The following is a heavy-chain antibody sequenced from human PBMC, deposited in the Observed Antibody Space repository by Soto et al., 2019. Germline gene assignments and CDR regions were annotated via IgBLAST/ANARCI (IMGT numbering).Heavy chain of an antibody. D-gene: IGHD5-18*01. V-gene: IGHV4-39*07. CDR3: ARCGYSYGVYAFDI. Sequence: SETLPLTCTVSGGSIGSGGYYWSWIRQPPGKGLEWIGEINHSGSTNYNPSLKSRVTISVDTSKNHFSLKLSSVTAADTVLYSCARCGYSYGVYAFDIWGQGTMVTVSS. CDR1: GGSIGSGGYY. CDR2: INHSGST. J-gene: IGHJ3*02.